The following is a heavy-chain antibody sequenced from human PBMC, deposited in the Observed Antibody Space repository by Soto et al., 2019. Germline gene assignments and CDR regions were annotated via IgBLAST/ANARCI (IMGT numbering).Heavy chain of an antibody. CDR2: IYPNGIS. D-gene: IGHD3-10*01. Sequence: PSETLSLTCSVSSGSISTGGYSWSWIRQPPGKGLEWIGYIYPNGISSHNPSLKSRVTMSVDKSRNQFSLKLRSVTAADTAVYYCVRDRGGGSGSYYQSQGMDVWGQGTTVTVSS. CDR1: SGSISTGGYS. CDR3: VRDRGGGSGSYYQSQGMDV. J-gene: IGHJ6*02. V-gene: IGHV4-30-2*01.